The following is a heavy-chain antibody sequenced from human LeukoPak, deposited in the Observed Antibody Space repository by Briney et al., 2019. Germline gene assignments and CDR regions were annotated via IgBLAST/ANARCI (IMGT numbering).Heavy chain of an antibody. CDR1: GGSISGYH. Sequence: SETLSLTCTVSGGSISGYHWSWIRQPPGEGLEWIAYIYYTGATNYNPSLKSRVSISLDTSKNQFSLKLSSVTAADTAVYYCARNRDGYNSFDYWGQGTLVTVSS. D-gene: IGHD5-24*01. J-gene: IGHJ4*02. CDR2: IYYTGAT. V-gene: IGHV4-59*08. CDR3: ARNRDGYNSFDY.